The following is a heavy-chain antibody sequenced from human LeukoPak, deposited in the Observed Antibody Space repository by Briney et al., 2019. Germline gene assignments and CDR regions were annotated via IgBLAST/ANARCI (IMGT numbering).Heavy chain of an antibody. V-gene: IGHV3-11*05. CDR1: GFTFSDYY. Sequence: GGSLRLSCAASGFTFSDYYMSWIRQAPGKGLEWLSYISSSSTYTNYADSVKGRFTISRDNAKNSLYLQMNSLRAEDTAVYYCARDRTRSTSYYGMDVWGQGTTVTVSS. D-gene: IGHD3-10*01. CDR3: ARDRTRSTSYYGMDV. CDR2: ISSSSTYT. J-gene: IGHJ6*02.